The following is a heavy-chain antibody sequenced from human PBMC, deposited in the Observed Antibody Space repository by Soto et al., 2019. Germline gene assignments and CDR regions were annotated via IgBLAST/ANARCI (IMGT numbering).Heavy chain of an antibody. Sequence: ASVKVSCKASGYTFTSYAMHWVRQAPGQRLEWMGWINAGNGNTKYSQKFQGRVTITRDTSASTAYMELSSLRSEDTAVYYCARLPLLPVAGTGYYHYVMDVWGQGTTVTVSS. D-gene: IGHD6-19*01. CDR1: GYTFTSYA. V-gene: IGHV1-3*01. CDR2: INAGNGNT. CDR3: ARLPLLPVAGTGYYHYVMDV. J-gene: IGHJ6*02.